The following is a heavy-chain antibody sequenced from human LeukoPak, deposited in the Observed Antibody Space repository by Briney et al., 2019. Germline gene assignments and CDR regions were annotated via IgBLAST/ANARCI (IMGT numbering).Heavy chain of an antibody. CDR1: GYTFTSYG. CDR2: MNPNSGNT. D-gene: IGHD1-26*01. V-gene: IGHV1-18*01. J-gene: IGHJ5*02. Sequence: ASVKVSCKASGYTFTSYGISWVRQAPGQGLEWMGWMNPNSGNTGYAQKLQGRVTMTTDTSTSTAYMELRSLRSDGTAVYYCARGRSGSYGRWFDPWGQGTLVTASS. CDR3: ARGRSGSYGRWFDP.